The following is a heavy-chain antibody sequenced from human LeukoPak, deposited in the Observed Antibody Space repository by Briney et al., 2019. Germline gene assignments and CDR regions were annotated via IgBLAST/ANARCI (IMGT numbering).Heavy chain of an antibody. CDR1: GGTFSSYA. V-gene: IGHV1-69*01. CDR2: IIPIFGTA. CDR3: ARDSWAIAGLLPDY. D-gene: IGHD2-15*01. J-gene: IGHJ4*02. Sequence: ASVTVSCTASGGTFSSYAISWVRQAPGQGLEWMGGIIPIFGTANYAQKFQGRVTITADESTSTAYMELSSLRSEDTAVYYCARDSWAIAGLLPDYWGQGTLVTVSS.